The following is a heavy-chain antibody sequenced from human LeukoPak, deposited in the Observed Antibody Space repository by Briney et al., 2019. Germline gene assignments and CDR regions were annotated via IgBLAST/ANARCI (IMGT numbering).Heavy chain of an antibody. CDR3: AGGTYGGYDS. V-gene: IGHV6-1*01. Sequence: SQTLSLTCAISGDSVSSNSAAWNWIRQSPSRGLEWLGRTYYRSKWYYDYVVSLKSRITIIPDTSKNQFSLQLSSVTPEDTAVYYCAGGTYGGYDSWGQGTLVTVSS. J-gene: IGHJ5*02. D-gene: IGHD5-12*01. CDR1: GDSVSSNSAA. CDR2: TYYRSKWYY.